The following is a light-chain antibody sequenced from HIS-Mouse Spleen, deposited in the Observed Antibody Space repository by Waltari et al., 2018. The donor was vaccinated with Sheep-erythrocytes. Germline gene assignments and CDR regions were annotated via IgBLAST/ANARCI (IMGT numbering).Light chain of an antibody. V-gene: IGKV1-8*01. J-gene: IGKJ2*01. CDR3: QQYYSYPYT. CDR1: QGISSY. CDR2: AAS. Sequence: AIRMTQSPSSLSASTGARVTLTCRASQGISSYLAWYQQKPGKAPKLLIYAASTLQSGVPSRFSGSGSGTDFTLTISCLQSEDFATYYCQQYYSYPYTFGQGTKLEIK.